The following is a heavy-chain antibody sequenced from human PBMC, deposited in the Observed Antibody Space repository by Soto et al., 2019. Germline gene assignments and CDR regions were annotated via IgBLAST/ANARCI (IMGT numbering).Heavy chain of an antibody. V-gene: IGHV3-33*01. J-gene: IGHJ3*02. CDR3: ARGHRYCSGGSCYPQDAFDI. CDR2: IWYDGSNK. Sequence: PGGSLRLSCAASGFTFSSYGMHWVRQAPGKGLEWVAVIWYDGSNKYYADSVKGRFTISRDNSKNTLYLQMNSLRAEDTAVYYCARGHRYCSGGSCYPQDAFDIWGQGTMVTVSS. CDR1: GFTFSSYG. D-gene: IGHD2-15*01.